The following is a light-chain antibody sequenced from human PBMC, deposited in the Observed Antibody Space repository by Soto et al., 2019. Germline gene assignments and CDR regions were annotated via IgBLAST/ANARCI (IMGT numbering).Light chain of an antibody. CDR2: RNN. CDR1: SSNIGSNY. CDR3: GGWDDSLSGPV. Sequence: SVLTQPPSASGTPGQRVNISCSGSSSNIGSNYVYWYRQFPGTAPKLLIQRNNQRPSGVPARFSGSKSGTSASLAISGLRSEDEADYYCGGWDDSLSGPVFGGGTNLTVL. V-gene: IGLV1-47*01. J-gene: IGLJ2*01.